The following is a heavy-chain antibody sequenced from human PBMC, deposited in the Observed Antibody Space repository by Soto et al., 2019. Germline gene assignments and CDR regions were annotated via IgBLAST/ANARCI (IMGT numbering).Heavy chain of an antibody. CDR2: ISYDGSNK. Sequence: QVQLVESGGGVVQPGRSLRLSCAASGFTFSSYAMHWVRQAPGKGLEWVAVISYDGSNKYYADSVKGRFTISRDNSKNTLYLQMNSLRAEDTAVYYCARETYYDFWCGPYYGMDVWGQGTTVTVSS. J-gene: IGHJ6*02. CDR1: GFTFSSYA. CDR3: ARETYYDFWCGPYYGMDV. D-gene: IGHD3-3*01. V-gene: IGHV3-30-3*01.